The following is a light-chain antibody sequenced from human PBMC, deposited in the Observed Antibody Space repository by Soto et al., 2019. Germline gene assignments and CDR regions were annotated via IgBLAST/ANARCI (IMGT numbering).Light chain of an antibody. CDR1: QSIANY. V-gene: IGKV1-33*01. CDR2: DAS. Sequence: SSLSASVGDRVTIICRASQSIANYLNWYQQKPGKAPKLLIYDASNLETGVPSRFSGSGSGTDFTFTISSLQPDDFATYYCQQYNSYSFGQGTKVDIK. CDR3: QQYNSYS. J-gene: IGKJ1*01.